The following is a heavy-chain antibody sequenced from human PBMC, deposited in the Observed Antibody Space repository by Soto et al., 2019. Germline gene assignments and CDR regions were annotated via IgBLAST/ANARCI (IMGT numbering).Heavy chain of an antibody. CDR1: GFTFDDYA. D-gene: IGHD1-7*01. CDR3: AKDTGRLSGITGTTGALGYYYYYYMDV. Sequence: GGSLRLSCAASGFTFDDYAMHWVRQAPGKGLEWVSGISWNSGSIGYADSVKGRFTISRDNAKNSLYLQMNSLRAEDTALYYCAKDTGRLSGITGTTGALGYYYYYYMDVWGKGTTVTVSS. V-gene: IGHV3-9*01. CDR2: ISWNSGSI. J-gene: IGHJ6*03.